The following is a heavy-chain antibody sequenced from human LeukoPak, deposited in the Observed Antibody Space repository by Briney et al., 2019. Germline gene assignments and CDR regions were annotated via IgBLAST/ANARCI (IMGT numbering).Heavy chain of an antibody. J-gene: IGHJ6*02. CDR2: ISGSGGST. CDR3: AKVEEGTVTPLIRATDYGMDV. Sequence: GGSLRLSCAASGFTFSSYAMSWVPQAPGKGLEWVSAISGSGGSTYYADSVKGRFTISRDNSKNTLYLQMNSLRAEDTAVYYCAKVEEGTVTPLIRATDYGMDVWGQGTTVTVSS. V-gene: IGHV3-23*01. CDR1: GFTFSSYA. D-gene: IGHD4-11*01.